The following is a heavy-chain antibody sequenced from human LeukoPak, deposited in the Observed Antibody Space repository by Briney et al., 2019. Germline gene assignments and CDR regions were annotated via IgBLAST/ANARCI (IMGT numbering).Heavy chain of an antibody. J-gene: IGHJ4*02. CDR2: ISSSSTYI. CDR3: AREGSGIYYDN. CDR1: GFTFSTYA. Sequence: PGGSLRLSCAASGFTFSTYAMTWVRQAPGKGLEWVSSISSSSTYIFYADSVKGRFTISRDNANHSVHLQMNSLRAEDTAVYYCAREGSGIYYDNWGQGTLVTVSS. V-gene: IGHV3-21*01. D-gene: IGHD1-26*01.